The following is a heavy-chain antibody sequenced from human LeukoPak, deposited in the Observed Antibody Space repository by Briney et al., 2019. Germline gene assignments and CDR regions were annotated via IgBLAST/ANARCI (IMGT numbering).Heavy chain of an antibody. V-gene: IGHV3-73*01. CDR3: TRPKYSYGAYYYYYMDV. J-gene: IGHJ6*03. Sequence: GGSLRLSCAASGFTFSGSAMHWVRQASGKGLEWVGRIRSKANSYATAYAASVKGRFTISRDDSKNTAYLQMNSLKTEDTAVYYCTRPKYSYGAYYYYYMDVWGKGTTVTVSS. CDR1: GFTFSGSA. D-gene: IGHD5-18*01. CDR2: IRSKANSYAT.